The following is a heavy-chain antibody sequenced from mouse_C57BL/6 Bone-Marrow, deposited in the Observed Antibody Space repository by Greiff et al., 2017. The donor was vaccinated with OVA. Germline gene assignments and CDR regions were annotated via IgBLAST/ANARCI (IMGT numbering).Heavy chain of an antibody. V-gene: IGHV1-82*01. Sequence: VQLQESGPELVKPGASVKISCKASGYAFSSSWMNWVKQRPGKGLEWIGRIYPGDGDTNYNGKFKGKATLTADKSSSTAYMQLSSLTSEDSAVYFCARQDSSGCDYWGQGTTLTVSS. CDR2: IYPGDGDT. D-gene: IGHD3-2*02. CDR1: GYAFSSSW. J-gene: IGHJ2*01. CDR3: ARQDSSGCDY.